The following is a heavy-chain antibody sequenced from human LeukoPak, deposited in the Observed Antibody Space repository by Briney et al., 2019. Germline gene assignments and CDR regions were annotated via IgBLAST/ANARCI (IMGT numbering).Heavy chain of an antibody. Sequence: GGSLRLSCAASGFTFSRYWMTWVRQAPGKGLEWVANIKQDGTEKYYVDSVKGRFTISRDNAKNSLYLQMNSLRAEDTAVYYCARVQGGYGYRPGFDYWGQGTLVTVSS. CDR3: ARVQGGYGYRPGFDY. D-gene: IGHD5-18*01. CDR1: GFTFSRYW. CDR2: IKQDGTEK. J-gene: IGHJ4*02. V-gene: IGHV3-7*05.